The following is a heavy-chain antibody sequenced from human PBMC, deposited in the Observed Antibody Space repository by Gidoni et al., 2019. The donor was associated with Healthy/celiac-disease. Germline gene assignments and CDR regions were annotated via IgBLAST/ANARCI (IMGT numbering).Heavy chain of an antibody. D-gene: IGHD1-1*01. Sequence: EVQLLESGGGLVQPGGSLRLSCAASGFTFSSYAMSWVRQAPGKGLEWFSAISGSGGSTYYADSVKGRFTISRDNSKNTLYLQMNSLRAEDTAVYYCAKDTVQLERPFYFDYWGQGTLVTVSS. CDR2: ISGSGGST. J-gene: IGHJ4*02. CDR1: GFTFSSYA. CDR3: AKDTVQLERPFYFDY. V-gene: IGHV3-23*01.